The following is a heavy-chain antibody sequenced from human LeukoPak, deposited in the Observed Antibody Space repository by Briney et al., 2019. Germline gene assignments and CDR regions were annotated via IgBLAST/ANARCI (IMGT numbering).Heavy chain of an antibody. V-gene: IGHV3-74*01. CDR2: INSDGSST. CDR3: AREVSFRGVIISDY. J-gene: IGHJ4*02. Sequence: PGGSLRLSCAASGFTFSSYWMHWVRQAPGKGLVWVLRINSDGSSTSYADSVKGRFTISRDNAKNTLYLQMNSLRAEDTAVYYCAREVSFRGVIISDYWGQGTLVTVSS. D-gene: IGHD3-10*01. CDR1: GFTFSSYW.